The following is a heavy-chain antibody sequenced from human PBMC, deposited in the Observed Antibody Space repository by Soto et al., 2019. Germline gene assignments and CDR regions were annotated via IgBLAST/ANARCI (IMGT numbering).Heavy chain of an antibody. J-gene: IGHJ6*03. D-gene: IGHD2-15*01. CDR3: AKDAVVVAATLDYYYYMDV. CDR2: ISSSGGST. CDR1: GFTFSSYA. Sequence: GGSLRLSCAASGFTFSSYAMSWVRQAPGKGLEWVSAISSSGGSTYYADSVKGRFTISRDNSKNTLYLQMNSLRAEDTAVYYCAKDAVVVAATLDYYYYMDVWGKGTTVTVSS. V-gene: IGHV3-23*01.